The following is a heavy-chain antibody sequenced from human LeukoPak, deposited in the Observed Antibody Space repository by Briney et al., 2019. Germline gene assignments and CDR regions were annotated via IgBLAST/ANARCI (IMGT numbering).Heavy chain of an antibody. CDR1: GGSISNYY. V-gene: IGHV4-59*01. D-gene: IGHD6-13*01. Sequence: PSETLSLTCTVSGGSISNYYWNWIRQPPGKGLEWIGYIYYSGTTNYNPSLKSRVSMSVDTSKNQFSLKLSSVTAADTAVYYCARGYSSSWYFNWFDPWGQGTLVTVSS. CDR2: IYYSGTT. J-gene: IGHJ5*02. CDR3: ARGYSSSWYFNWFDP.